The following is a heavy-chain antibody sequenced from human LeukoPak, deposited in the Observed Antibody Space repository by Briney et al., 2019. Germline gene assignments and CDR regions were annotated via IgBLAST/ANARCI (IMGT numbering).Heavy chain of an antibody. Sequence: GGSLRLSCAASGFTFNSYEMNWVRQAPGKGLEWVSYISGSGSPIYYADSVKGRFTISRDNAKNSLYLQMNSLRAEDTAVYYCARDHYGSGSYYNVGAFDIWGQGTMVTVSS. D-gene: IGHD3-10*01. CDR3: ARDHYGSGSYYNVGAFDI. CDR2: ISGSGSPI. CDR1: GFTFNSYE. V-gene: IGHV3-48*03. J-gene: IGHJ3*02.